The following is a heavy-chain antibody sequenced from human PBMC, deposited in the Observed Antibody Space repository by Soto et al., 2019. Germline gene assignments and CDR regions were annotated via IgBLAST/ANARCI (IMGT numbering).Heavy chain of an antibody. D-gene: IGHD1-7*01. CDR3: ARDLAGTVAFDI. V-gene: IGHV4-31*03. J-gene: IGHJ3*02. CDR1: GGSISSGGYY. CDR2: IYYSGST. Sequence: QVQLQESGPGLVKTSPTLSLTCTVSGGSISSGGYYWSWIRQHPGKGLEWIGYIYYSGSTYYNPSLKRRVTISGDTSKNQFSRRLSSVTAADTAVYFCARDLAGTVAFDIWGQGTMVTVSS.